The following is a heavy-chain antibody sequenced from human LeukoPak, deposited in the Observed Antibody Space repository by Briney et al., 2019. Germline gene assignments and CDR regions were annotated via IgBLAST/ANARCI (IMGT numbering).Heavy chain of an antibody. CDR1: GFTFSSYW. CDR3: AKATSGSRPYYFDY. Sequence: PGGSLRLSCAASGFTFSSYWMHWVRQAPGKGLVWVSRINSDGSSITYADSVKGRFTISRDNAKNTLYLQMNSLRAEDTAVYYCAKATSGSRPYYFDYWGQGTLVTVSS. J-gene: IGHJ4*02. V-gene: IGHV3-74*03. CDR2: INSDGSSI. D-gene: IGHD1-26*01.